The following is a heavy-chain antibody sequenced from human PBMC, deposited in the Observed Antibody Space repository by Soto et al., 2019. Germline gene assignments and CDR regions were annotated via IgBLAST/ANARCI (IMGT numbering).Heavy chain of an antibody. CDR2: IIPIFGTA. D-gene: IGHD6-13*01. CDR1: GGTFSSYA. CDR3: ARARETLAAALDY. J-gene: IGHJ4*02. Sequence: SVKVSCKASGGTFSSYAISWVRQAPGQGLEWMGGIIPIFGTANYAQKFQGRVTITADESTSTAYMELSSLRSKDTAVYYCARARETLAAALDYWGQGTLVTVSS. V-gene: IGHV1-69*13.